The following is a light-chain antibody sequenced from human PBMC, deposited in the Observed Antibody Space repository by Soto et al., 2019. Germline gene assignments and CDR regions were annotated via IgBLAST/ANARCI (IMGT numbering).Light chain of an antibody. J-gene: IGKJ1*01. CDR2: GAS. CDR3: QQFYNWPRT. V-gene: IGKV3-15*01. Sequence: TLSVSPGERATLSCRASQSVSSNLAWYQQKPGQAPRLLIYGASTRATGIPARFSGSGSETEFTLTISSLQSEDFAVYYCQQFYNWPRTSGQGTKLDIK. CDR1: QSVSSN.